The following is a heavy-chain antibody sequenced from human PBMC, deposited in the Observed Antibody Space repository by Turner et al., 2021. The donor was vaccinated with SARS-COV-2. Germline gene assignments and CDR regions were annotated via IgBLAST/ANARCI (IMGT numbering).Heavy chain of an antibody. CDR1: GFTFSSYV. J-gene: IGHJ4*02. D-gene: IGHD3-10*01. CDR3: ARDSGDFDY. Sequence: VQLVESGGGLVQPGGSLRLSCAASGFTFSSYVMHWVRQAPGKGLEWVAVISYDGSNKYYADSVKGRFTISRDNSKNTLYLQMNSLRAEDTAVDYCARDSGDFDYWGQGTLVTVSS. CDR2: ISYDGSNK. V-gene: IGHV3-30-3*01.